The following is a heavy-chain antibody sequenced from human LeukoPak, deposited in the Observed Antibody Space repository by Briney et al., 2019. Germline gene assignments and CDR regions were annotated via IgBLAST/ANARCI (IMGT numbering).Heavy chain of an antibody. D-gene: IGHD5-12*01. CDR2: LKSKADGGTA. J-gene: IGHJ4*02. Sequence: PGGSLRLSCAASGFTLNNAWMTWVRQAPGKGLEWVGRLKSKADGGTADYAAPVRGRFTISRDDSINTLYLKMNSLKTEDTAVYYCTGTTWIKGLYYWGQGTLVTVSS. CDR1: GFTLNNAW. V-gene: IGHV3-15*01. CDR3: TGTTWIKGLYY.